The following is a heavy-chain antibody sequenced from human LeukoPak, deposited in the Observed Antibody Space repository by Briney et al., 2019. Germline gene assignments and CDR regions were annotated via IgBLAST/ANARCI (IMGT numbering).Heavy chain of an antibody. CDR2: ISSSSSYI. J-gene: IGHJ4*02. CDR1: GFTFSSYS. D-gene: IGHD6-19*01. Sequence: PGGSLRLSCAASGFTFSSYSMNWVRQAPGKGLEWVSSISSSSSYIYYADSVKGRFTISRDTAKNSLYLPMNSLRAEDTAVSYCARENPSSGGALDYWGQGTLVTVSS. CDR3: ARENPSSGGALDY. V-gene: IGHV3-21*01.